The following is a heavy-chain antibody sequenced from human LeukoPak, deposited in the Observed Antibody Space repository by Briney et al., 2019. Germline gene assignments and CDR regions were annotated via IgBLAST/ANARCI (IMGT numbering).Heavy chain of an antibody. CDR3: ARGLGYCSSTSCYTQTLVDY. J-gene: IGHJ4*02. D-gene: IGHD2-2*02. CDR1: GFTFSSYA. CDR2: ISYDGSNK. V-gene: IGHV3-30*04. Sequence: PGGSLRLSCAASGFTFSSYAMHWVRQAPGKGLEWEAVISYDGSNKYCADSVKGRFTISRDNSKNTLYLQMNSLRAEDTAVYYCARGLGYCSSTSCYTQTLVDYWGQGTLVTVSS.